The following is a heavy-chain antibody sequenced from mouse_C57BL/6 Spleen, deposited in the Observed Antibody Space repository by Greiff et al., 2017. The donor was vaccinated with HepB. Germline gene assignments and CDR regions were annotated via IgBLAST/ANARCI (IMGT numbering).Heavy chain of an antibody. CDR3: ARVTTVVAMNAMDY. V-gene: IGHV8-8*01. CDR1: GFSLSTFGMG. D-gene: IGHD1-1*01. CDR2: IWWDDDK. Sequence: QVTLKESGPGILQPSQTLSLTCSFSGFSLSTFGMGVGWIRQPSGKGLEWLAHIWWDDDKYYNPALKSRLTISKDTSKNQVFLKIANVDTADTATYYCARVTTVVAMNAMDYWGQGTSVTVSS. J-gene: IGHJ4*01.